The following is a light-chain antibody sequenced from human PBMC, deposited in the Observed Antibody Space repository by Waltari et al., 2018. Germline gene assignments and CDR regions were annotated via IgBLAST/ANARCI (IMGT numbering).Light chain of an antibody. Sequence: QSVLTPPPSVSGAPGQRVTISCSGSDSKLLIFDTNYRPSGVPDRFSGSKSGTSASLAITGLQAEDEADYYCQSYDNNMSGSLVFGGGTKLTVL. CDR1: DS. V-gene: IGLV1-40*01. J-gene: IGLJ2*01. CDR3: QSYDNNMSGSLV. CDR2: DTN.